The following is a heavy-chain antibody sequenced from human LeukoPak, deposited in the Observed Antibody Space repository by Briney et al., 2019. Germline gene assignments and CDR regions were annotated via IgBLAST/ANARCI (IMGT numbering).Heavy chain of an antibody. J-gene: IGHJ4*02. D-gene: IGHD5/OR15-5a*01. V-gene: IGHV1-69*13. CDR1: GGTFSSYA. CDR3: ARDLPSTKVYDY. CDR2: IIPIFGTA. Sequence: SVNVSCKASGGTFSSYAISWVRQAPGQGLEWMGGIIPIFGTANYAQKFQGRVTITADESTSTAYMELSSLRSEDTAVYYCARDLPSTKVYDYWGQGTLVTVSS.